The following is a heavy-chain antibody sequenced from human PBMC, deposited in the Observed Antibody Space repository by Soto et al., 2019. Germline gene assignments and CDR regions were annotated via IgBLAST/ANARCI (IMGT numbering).Heavy chain of an antibody. J-gene: IGHJ3*02. CDR1: GFTFSSYG. Sequence: QVHLVESGGGVVQPGRSLRLSCAASGFTFSSYGMHWVRQAPVKGLEWVAVISYDGSNKYYADSVKGRFTISRDNSKNTLYLQMNRLRVEDTAVYYCAKLRSSSWTQYAFDIWGHGTMVTVSS. V-gene: IGHV3-30*18. CDR2: ISYDGSNK. D-gene: IGHD6-13*01. CDR3: AKLRSSSWTQYAFDI.